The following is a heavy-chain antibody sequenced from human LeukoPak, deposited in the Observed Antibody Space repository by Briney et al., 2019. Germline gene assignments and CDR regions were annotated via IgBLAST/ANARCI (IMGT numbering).Heavy chain of an antibody. Sequence: SETLSLTCTVSGDSISSYYWSWIRQPAGKGLEWIGRIYTSGSTNYNPSLKSRVTMSVDTSKNQFSLKLSSVTAADTAVYYCARYFNRGPSYWYFDLWGRGTLVTVSS. V-gene: IGHV4-4*07. J-gene: IGHJ2*01. D-gene: IGHD1-14*01. CDR1: GDSISSYY. CDR3: ARYFNRGPSYWYFDL. CDR2: IYTSGST.